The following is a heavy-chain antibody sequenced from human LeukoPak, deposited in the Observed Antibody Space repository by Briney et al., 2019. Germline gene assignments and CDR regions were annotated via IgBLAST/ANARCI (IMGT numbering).Heavy chain of an antibody. D-gene: IGHD3-22*01. CDR1: GFTFSNAW. V-gene: IGHV3-15*01. CDR2: IKSKTDGGTT. J-gene: IGHJ4*02. CDR3: TTDRWYYYDSSGYYYFDY. Sequence: GGSLRLSCAASGFTFSNAWTSWVRQAPGKGLEWVGRIKSKTDGGTTDYAAPVKGRFTISRDDSKNTLYLQMNSLKTEDTAVYYCTTDRWYYYDSSGYYYFDYWGQGTLVTVSS.